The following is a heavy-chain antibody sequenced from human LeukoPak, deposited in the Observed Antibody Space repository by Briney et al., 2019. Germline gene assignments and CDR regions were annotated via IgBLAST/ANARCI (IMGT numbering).Heavy chain of an antibody. Sequence: GGSLRLSCAASGFTFSSYEMNWVRQAPGKGLEWVSYISSSGSPIYYADSVKGRFTISRDNARNSLYLQVNSLRAEDTAVYYCARVYSSSSGKTLDYWGQGTLVTVSS. CDR1: GFTFSSYE. CDR3: ARVYSSSSGKTLDY. V-gene: IGHV3-48*03. J-gene: IGHJ4*02. D-gene: IGHD6-6*01. CDR2: ISSSGSPI.